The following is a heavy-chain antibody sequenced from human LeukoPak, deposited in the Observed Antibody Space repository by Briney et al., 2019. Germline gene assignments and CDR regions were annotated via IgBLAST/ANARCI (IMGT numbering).Heavy chain of an antibody. Sequence: GGSLRLSCAASGFTFSNYNFYWARQAPGKGLEWVSSISSTSSYIYYADSMKGRFTISRDNAKNSLYLQMNSLRAEDTAVYYCARALWSGPVYYGMDVWGQGTTVTVSS. CDR1: GFTFSNYN. CDR3: ARALWSGPVYYGMDV. J-gene: IGHJ6*02. V-gene: IGHV3-21*01. CDR2: ISSTSSYI. D-gene: IGHD3-10*01.